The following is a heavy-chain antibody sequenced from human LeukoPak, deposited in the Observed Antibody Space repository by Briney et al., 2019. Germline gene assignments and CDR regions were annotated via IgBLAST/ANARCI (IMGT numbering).Heavy chain of an antibody. CDR3: VRGQWDI. D-gene: IGHD2-8*01. CDR1: GFTVSSNY. J-gene: IGHJ3*02. V-gene: IGHV3-66*01. CDR2: IYSGSST. Sequence: PGGSLRLSCAASGFTVSSNYMTWVRQTPGKGLEWVSVIYSGSSTYYADSVKGRFTISTDNSKNTLYLQMNSLRVEDTAVYYCVRGQWDIRGQGTMVTVSS.